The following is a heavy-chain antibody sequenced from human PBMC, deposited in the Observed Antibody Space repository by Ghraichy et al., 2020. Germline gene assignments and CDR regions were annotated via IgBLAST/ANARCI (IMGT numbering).Heavy chain of an antibody. D-gene: IGHD3-22*01. CDR2: ITSSSRTK. Sequence: GGSLRLSCVASGFTFSSYSLNWVRQAPGKGLEWVSYITSSSRTKSYADSVKGRFTISRDNAKNSLYLQMNSLRDEDTAVYYCARGSMIVRFYYYDGLDVWGQGATVPFSS. CDR1: GFTFSSYS. CDR3: ARGSMIVRFYYYDGLDV. V-gene: IGHV3-48*02. J-gene: IGHJ6*02.